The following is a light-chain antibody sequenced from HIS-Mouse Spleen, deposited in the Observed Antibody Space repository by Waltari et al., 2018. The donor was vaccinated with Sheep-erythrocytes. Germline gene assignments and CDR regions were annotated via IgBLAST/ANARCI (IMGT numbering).Light chain of an antibody. CDR3: AAWDDSLNGPV. CDR2: SHN. J-gene: IGLJ3*02. CDR1: SSHIGSNT. V-gene: IGLV1-44*01. Sequence: QSVLTQPPSASGPPGQWVTISCSGSSSHIGSNTVNWYQQLPGTAPKLLIYSHNQRPSGVPDRFSGSKSGTSASLAISGLQSEEEADYYCAAWDDSLNGPVFGGGTKLTVL.